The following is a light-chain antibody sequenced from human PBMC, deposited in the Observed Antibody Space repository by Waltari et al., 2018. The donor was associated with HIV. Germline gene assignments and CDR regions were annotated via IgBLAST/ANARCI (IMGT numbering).Light chain of an antibody. Sequence: QSALTQPPSASGSPGQSVTISCTGTSSDGGGYKFASWYQQHPGKAPRLLIYEISQRPSGVPDRFSGSKSGNTASLTVSGLQAEDEADYYCSSYAGTINFVIFGGGTKLTVL. CDR1: SSDGGGYKF. V-gene: IGLV2-8*01. J-gene: IGLJ2*01. CDR2: EIS. CDR3: SSYAGTINFVI.